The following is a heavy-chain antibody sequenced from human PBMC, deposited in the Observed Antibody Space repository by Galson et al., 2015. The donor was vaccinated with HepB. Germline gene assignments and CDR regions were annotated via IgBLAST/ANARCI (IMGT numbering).Heavy chain of an antibody. V-gene: IGHV3-9*01. Sequence: SLRLSCAASGFIFDDYAIHWVRQAPGKGLEWVSGISWNSGSLGYADSVKGRFTISRDNAKNSLYLQMNSLRTEDTALYYCARSNVYNYDSSGYLDYWGQGTLVTVSS. CDR1: GFIFDDYA. J-gene: IGHJ4*02. D-gene: IGHD3-22*01. CDR3: ARSNVYNYDSSGYLDY. CDR2: ISWNSGSL.